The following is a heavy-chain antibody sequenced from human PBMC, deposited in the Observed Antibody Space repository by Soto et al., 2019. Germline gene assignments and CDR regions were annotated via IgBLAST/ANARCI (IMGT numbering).Heavy chain of an antibody. D-gene: IGHD1-26*01. CDR1: GYTFTSYY. J-gene: IGHJ3*02. V-gene: IGHV1-46*01. CDR3: AAGGSDDPDVFAI. Sequence: ASVKVSCKASGYTFTSYYMHWVRQAPGQGLEWMGIINPSGGSTSYAQKFQGRVTMTRDTSTSTVYMELSSLRSVDTAVYYCAAGGSDDPDVFAIWGQGTMVTVSS. CDR2: INPSGGST.